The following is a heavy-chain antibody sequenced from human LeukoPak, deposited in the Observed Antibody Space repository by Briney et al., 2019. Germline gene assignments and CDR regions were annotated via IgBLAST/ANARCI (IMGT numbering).Heavy chain of an antibody. J-gene: IGHJ4*02. CDR2: IRSKAYGETI. Sequence: PGGSLRLSCTGSGFSFGDYIMSWVRQAPGKGLEWVGFIRSKAYGETIEYAASVKGRFIVWRDDSKNIAYLQMNSLKSEDKAVYDLTRDGIGATCLEEMDFWGQGTLVTVSS. V-gene: IGHV3-49*04. CDR3: TRDGIGATCLEEMDF. CDR1: GFSFGDYI. D-gene: IGHD2-15*01.